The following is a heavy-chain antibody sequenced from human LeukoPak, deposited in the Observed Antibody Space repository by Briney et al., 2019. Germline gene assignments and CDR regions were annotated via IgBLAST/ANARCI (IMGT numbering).Heavy chain of an antibody. V-gene: IGHV4-38-2*02. CDR2: IYHSGGT. D-gene: IGHD3-10*01. CDR3: GRDQDYYGSGSHGPDH. CDR1: GYSITNGYY. Sequence: SETLSLTCTVSGYSITNGYYWGWIRQPPGKGLEWIGSIYHSGGTFYNPSLKSRVTISVDPSKNQFSLKLNSVIVADTAVYYCGRDQDYYGSGSHGPDHWGQGILVTV. J-gene: IGHJ5*02.